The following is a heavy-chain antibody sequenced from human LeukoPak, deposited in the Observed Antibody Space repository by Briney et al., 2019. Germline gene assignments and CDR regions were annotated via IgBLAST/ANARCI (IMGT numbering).Heavy chain of an antibody. CDR2: IYYSGST. D-gene: IGHD6-13*01. Sequence: SQTLSLTCTVSGGSISSGDYYWGWIRQPPGKGLEWFGSIYYSGSTYYNPSLKSRVTISVDTSKNQFSLKLSSVTAADTAVYYCARILSSSWARHYYYYYYMDVWGKGTTVTVSS. CDR3: ARILSSSWARHYYYYYYMDV. CDR1: GGSISSGDYY. V-gene: IGHV4-39*01. J-gene: IGHJ6*03.